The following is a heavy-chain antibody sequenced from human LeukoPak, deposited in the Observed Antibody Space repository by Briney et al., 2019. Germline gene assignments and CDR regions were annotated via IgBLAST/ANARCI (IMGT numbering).Heavy chain of an antibody. CDR3: AREGRWGMKYYFDS. CDR2: IYHTGST. D-gene: IGHD4-23*01. J-gene: IGHJ4*02. V-gene: IGHV4-59*11. CDR1: GGSLTTHY. Sequence: SETLSLTCNVSGGSLTTHYWSWVRQSPDKGLDWIGQIYHTGSTHYNPSLRSRFTISVDTSKNKFFLTLRSVTAADTAVYYCAREGRWGMKYYFDSWGPGTRVIVSS.